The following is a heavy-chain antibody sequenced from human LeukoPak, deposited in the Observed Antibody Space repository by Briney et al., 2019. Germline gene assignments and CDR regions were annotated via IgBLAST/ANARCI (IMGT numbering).Heavy chain of an antibody. CDR3: AGRIFGSSGYYGNFDY. Sequence: SETLSLTCAVYGGSFSGYYWSWIRQPPGKGLEWIGEINHSGSTNYNPSLKSRATISVDTSKNQFSLKLSSVTAADTAVYYCAGRIFGSSGYYGNFDYWGQGTLVTVSS. CDR1: GGSFSGYY. V-gene: IGHV4-34*01. D-gene: IGHD3-22*01. CDR2: INHSGST. J-gene: IGHJ4*02.